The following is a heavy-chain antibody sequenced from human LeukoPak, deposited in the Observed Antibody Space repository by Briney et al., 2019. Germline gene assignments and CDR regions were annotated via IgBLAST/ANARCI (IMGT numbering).Heavy chain of an antibody. CDR3: GRDALVGYFSYYYMDV. CDR1: GGSISSHY. Sequence: SETLSLTCTVSGGSISSHYWTWIRQSPVKGLEWIGDISNSGSTSYNPSLKSRVTISIDTSKNQFSLKLNSVTAADTAVYYCGRDALVGYFSYYYMDVWGKGTTVTVSS. CDR2: ISNSGST. V-gene: IGHV4-59*11. J-gene: IGHJ6*03. D-gene: IGHD2-15*01.